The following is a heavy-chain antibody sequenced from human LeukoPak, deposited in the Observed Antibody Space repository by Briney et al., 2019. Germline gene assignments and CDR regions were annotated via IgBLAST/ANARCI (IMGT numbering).Heavy chain of an antibody. Sequence: GESLRLSCAASGFTFCDYVMIWVRQAPGKGLEWVSSISSSSSYIYYAASVKGRFTISRDNAKNSLYLQMNRLRAEDTAVYYCARERQLERLAFGKEGSAFDYWGQGTLVTVSS. CDR2: ISSSSSYI. V-gene: IGHV3-21*01. J-gene: IGHJ4*02. CDR1: GFTFCDYV. CDR3: ARERQLERLAFGKEGSAFDY. D-gene: IGHD1-1*01.